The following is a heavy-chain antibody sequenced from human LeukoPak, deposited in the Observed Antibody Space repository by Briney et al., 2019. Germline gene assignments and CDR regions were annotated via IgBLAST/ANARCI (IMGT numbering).Heavy chain of an antibody. V-gene: IGHV3-66*01. CDR1: GFPFSSHE. Sequence: GGSLRLSCSASGFPFSSHEMNWVRQAPGKGLEWVSVIYSGGSTFYADSVKGRFTISRDNSKNTLYLQMNSLRAEDTAVYYCASDSYSPEYFQHWGQGTLVTVSS. J-gene: IGHJ1*01. D-gene: IGHD2-15*01. CDR2: IYSGGST. CDR3: ASDSYSPEYFQH.